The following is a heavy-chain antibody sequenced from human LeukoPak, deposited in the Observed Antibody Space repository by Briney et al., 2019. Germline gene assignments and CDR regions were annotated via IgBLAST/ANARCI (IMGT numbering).Heavy chain of an antibody. V-gene: IGHV4-61*08. CDR2: IYYSGST. CDR3: ARDFTPSPGVSRRAFDI. J-gene: IGHJ3*02. D-gene: IGHD1-14*01. CDR1: GVSVSSGDYY. Sequence: SETLSLTCTVSGVSVSSGDYYWSWIRQPPGKGLEWIGYIYYSGSTTDNPPLKSRVTISLDTSKNQFSLKLNSVTAADTAMYYCARDFTPSPGVSRRAFDIWGQGTMVTVSS.